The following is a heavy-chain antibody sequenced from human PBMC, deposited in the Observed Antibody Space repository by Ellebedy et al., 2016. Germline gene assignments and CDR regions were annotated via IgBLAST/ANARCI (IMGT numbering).Heavy chain of an antibody. CDR1: GYSISSGYY. V-gene: IGHV4-38-2*02. CDR2: IYHSGST. Sequence: SETLSLXXTVSGYSISSGYYWGWIRQPPGKGLEWIGSIYHSGSTYYNPSLKSRVTISVDTSKNQFSLKLSSVTAADTAVYYCARYYGSGPGSYWGQGTLVTVSS. D-gene: IGHD3-10*01. J-gene: IGHJ4*02. CDR3: ARYYGSGPGSY.